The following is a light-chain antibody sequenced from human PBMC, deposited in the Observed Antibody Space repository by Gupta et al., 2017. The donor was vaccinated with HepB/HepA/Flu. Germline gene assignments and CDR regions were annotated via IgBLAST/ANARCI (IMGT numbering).Light chain of an antibody. CDR1: QDVHTN. V-gene: IGKV3-15*01. Sequence: ELVITQSPATLSVSPGQRVAFSCRASQDVHTNLAWMQQKPGQAPKVLFYGASARATGVPARFIGSGSRTEFTLTITSLQSEDVAVYVCQQYNNWPWTFGQGTKVEI. CDR3: QQYNNWPWT. CDR2: GAS. J-gene: IGKJ1*01.